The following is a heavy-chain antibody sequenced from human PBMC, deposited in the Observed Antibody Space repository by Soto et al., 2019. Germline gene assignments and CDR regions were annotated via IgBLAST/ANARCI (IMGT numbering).Heavy chain of an antibody. Sequence: PGGSLRLSCADSGFTFSRYEMNWVRQAPGKGLEWVSYISSSSSTLYYADSVKGRFTISRDNAKNSLYLQMNSLRAEDTAVYYCARGASGSYFWYFALWGRGTMVTVAS. J-gene: IGHJ2*01. CDR1: GFTFSRYE. V-gene: IGHV3-48*03. CDR2: ISSSSSTL. CDR3: ARGASGSYFWYFAL. D-gene: IGHD1-26*01.